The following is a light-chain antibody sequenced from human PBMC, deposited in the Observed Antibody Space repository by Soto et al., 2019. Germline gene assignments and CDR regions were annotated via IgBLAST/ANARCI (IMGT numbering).Light chain of an antibody. CDR2: DAS. V-gene: IGKV1-5*01. CDR1: QSISSW. CDR3: QQYNRYLT. J-gene: IGKJ1*01. Sequence: DIQMTQSPSTLSASVGDRVTITCRASQSISSWLAWYQQKPGKAPKLLIYDASSLESGVPSRFSGSGSGTEFTLTIFRLQPDDFSTYYCQQYNRYLTFGQGTKVELK.